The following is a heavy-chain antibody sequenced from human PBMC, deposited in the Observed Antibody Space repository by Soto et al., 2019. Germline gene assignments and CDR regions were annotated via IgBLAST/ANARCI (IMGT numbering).Heavy chain of an antibody. Sequence: QVQLVQFGAEVKKPGSSVKVSCKVFGGTFSNYPINWVRQGPGQGLEWMGRIIPILVIANYAQKFQERVTSTPDKSTSTAYMELSSLRSEDTAVYYCARTPAYGESVSWYFDLWGRGTLVTVSS. J-gene: IGHJ2*01. D-gene: IGHD4-17*01. CDR1: GGTFSNYP. CDR3: ARTPAYGESVSWYFDL. V-gene: IGHV1-69*02. CDR2: IIPILVIA.